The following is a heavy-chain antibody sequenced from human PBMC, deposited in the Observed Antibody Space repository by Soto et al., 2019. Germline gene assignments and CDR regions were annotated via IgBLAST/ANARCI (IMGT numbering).Heavy chain of an antibody. CDR2: ISGSGGST. Sequence: GGSLRLSCAASGFTFSSYAMSWVRQAPGKGLEWVSAISGSGGSTYFADSATAGFYTSCDHDTITLYLQMNSLRAEDTAVYYCARDRDYGDYAGGMDVWGQGTTVTVSS. CDR3: ARDRDYGDYAGGMDV. D-gene: IGHD4-17*01. J-gene: IGHJ6*02. CDR1: GFTFSSYA. V-gene: IGHV3-23*01.